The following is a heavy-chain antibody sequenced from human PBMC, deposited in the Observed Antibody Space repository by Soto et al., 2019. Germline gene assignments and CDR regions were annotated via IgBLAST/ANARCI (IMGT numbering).Heavy chain of an antibody. CDR1: GASVSSDGYY. Sequence: QVHLQESGPGLVKPSETLSLTCTVSGASVSSDGYYWIWIRQPPGKGLEWMGYIYPSGRTNYNPALRSRVTMSMDTSKNQFSLKLTSMTAADTALYYCARGDQLFLYWGQGTLVTVSS. D-gene: IGHD1-1*01. CDR2: IYPSGRT. CDR3: ARGDQLFLY. V-gene: IGHV4-61*08. J-gene: IGHJ1*01.